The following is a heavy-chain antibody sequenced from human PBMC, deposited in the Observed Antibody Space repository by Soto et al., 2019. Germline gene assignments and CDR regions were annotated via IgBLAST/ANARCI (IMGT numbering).Heavy chain of an antibody. D-gene: IGHD3-22*01. CDR2: IYYSGST. V-gene: IGHV4-31*03. CDR1: GGSISSGGYY. Sequence: SETLSLTCTVSGGSISSGGYYWSWIRQHPGKGLEWIGYIYYSGSTYYNPSLKSRVTISVDTSKNQFSLKLSSVTAADTAVYYCARENYYDSSGYYYALRVFDYWGQGTLVTVSS. CDR3: ARENYYDSSGYYYALRVFDY. J-gene: IGHJ4*02.